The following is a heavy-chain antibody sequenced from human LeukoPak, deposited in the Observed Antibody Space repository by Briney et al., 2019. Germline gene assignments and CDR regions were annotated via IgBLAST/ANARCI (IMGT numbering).Heavy chain of an antibody. J-gene: IGHJ4*02. CDR3: AGVRVGPTNIFDS. CDR2: IYYSGST. V-gene: IGHV4-59*01. D-gene: IGHD1-26*01. Sequence: PSETLSLTCTVSGGSISSYYWSWIRQPPGKGLEWIGYIYYSGSTNYNPSLKSRVTISVDTSKNQFSLKLSSVTAADTAVYYCAGVRVGPTNIFDSGGQGTLVTVSS. CDR1: GGSISSYY.